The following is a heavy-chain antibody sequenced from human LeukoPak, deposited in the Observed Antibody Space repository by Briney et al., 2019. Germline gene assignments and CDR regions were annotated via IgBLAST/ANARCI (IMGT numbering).Heavy chain of an antibody. Sequence: ASVKVSCKASGGTFSSYDISWVRQAPGQGLEWMGWISAYNGNTNYAQKLQGRVTMTTDTSTSTAYMELRSLRSDDTAVYYCARAPRVGYYYMDVWGKGTTVTVSS. V-gene: IGHV1-18*01. CDR2: ISAYNGNT. CDR1: GGTFSSYD. CDR3: ARAPRVGYYYMDV. D-gene: IGHD1-26*01. J-gene: IGHJ6*03.